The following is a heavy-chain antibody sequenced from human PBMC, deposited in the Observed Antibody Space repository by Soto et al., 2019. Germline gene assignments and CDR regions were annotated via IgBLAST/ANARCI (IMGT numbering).Heavy chain of an antibody. J-gene: IGHJ3*01. V-gene: IGHV3-74*03. Sequence: EVQLVESGGGLVQPGESLRLSCAASGFTFSYYWMHWVRQAPGKGLVWVSRIHSDGSSTTYADSVKYRFTISRDNARNTLYLQMNSLRAEDTAVYYCARGDRGAFDLWGQGTVLTVSS. CDR3: ARGDRGAFDL. D-gene: IGHD1-26*01. CDR1: GFTFSYYW. CDR2: IHSDGSST.